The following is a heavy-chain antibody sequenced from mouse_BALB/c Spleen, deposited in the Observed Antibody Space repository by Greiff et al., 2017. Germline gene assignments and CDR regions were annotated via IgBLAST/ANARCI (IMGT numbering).Heavy chain of an antibody. CDR2: ISSGSSTI. V-gene: IGHV5-17*02. CDR1: GFTFSSFG. CDR3: ARENFLYAMDY. J-gene: IGHJ4*01. Sequence: EVKLVESGGGLVQPGGSRKLSCAASGFTFSSFGMHWVRQAPEKGLEWVAYISSGSSTIYYADTVKGRFTISRDNPKNTLFLQMTSLRSEDTAMYYCARENFLYAMDYWGQGTSVTVSS.